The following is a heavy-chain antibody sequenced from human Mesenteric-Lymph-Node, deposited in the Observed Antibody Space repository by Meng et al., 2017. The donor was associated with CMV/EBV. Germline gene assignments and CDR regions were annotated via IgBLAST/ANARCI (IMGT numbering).Heavy chain of an antibody. V-gene: IGHV3-30*02. CDR2: IRYDGSNK. CDR1: GFTFSGYG. J-gene: IGHJ4*02. Sequence: GESLKISCAASGFTFSGYGMHWVRQAPGKGLEWVAYIRYDGSNKYYADSMKGRFIISRDNSKNTLYLQMDSLRTEDTAVYYCAKDPHDFWSGYFPGFWGQGTLVTVS. CDR3: AKDPHDFWSGYFPGF. D-gene: IGHD3-3*01.